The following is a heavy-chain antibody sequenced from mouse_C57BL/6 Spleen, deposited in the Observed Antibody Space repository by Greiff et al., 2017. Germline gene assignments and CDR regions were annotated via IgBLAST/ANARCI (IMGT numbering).Heavy chain of an antibody. J-gene: IGHJ4*01. CDR2: IHPTSGST. Sequence: QVQLKQPGAELVKPGASVKLSCKASGYTFTSYWMHWVKQRPGQGLEWIGMIHPTSGSTNYNEKFKSKATLTVDTSSSTAYMQLSSLTSEDSAVYYGARGDYYGSSYGAMDYWGQGTSVTVSS. CDR3: ARGDYYGSSYGAMDY. CDR1: GYTFTSYW. D-gene: IGHD1-1*01. V-gene: IGHV1-64*01.